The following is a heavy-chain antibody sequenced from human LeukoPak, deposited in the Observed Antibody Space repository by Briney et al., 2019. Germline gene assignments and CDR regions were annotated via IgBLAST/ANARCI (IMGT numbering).Heavy chain of an antibody. CDR3: ARGKAAGDY. D-gene: IGHD6-13*01. CDR2: LSTYNGDT. V-gene: IGHV1-18*01. CDR1: GYTFTTYG. Sequence: ASVKVSCKASGYTFTTYGISWVRQAPGQGLEWMGWLSTYNGDTNSAQKLQGRVTMTTDTYTSTAYMELRSLRSDDTAVYYCARGKAAGDYWGQGTLVTVYS. J-gene: IGHJ4*02.